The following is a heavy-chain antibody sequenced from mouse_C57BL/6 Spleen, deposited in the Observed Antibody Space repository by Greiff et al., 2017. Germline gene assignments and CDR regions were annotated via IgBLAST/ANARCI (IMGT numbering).Heavy chain of an antibody. CDR2: IYPGSGST. D-gene: IGHD1-1*01. V-gene: IGHV1-55*01. CDR1: GYTFTSYW. J-gene: IGHJ2*01. CDR3: ARETTVVGEDY. Sequence: QVHVKQSGAELVKPGASVKMSCKASGYTFTSYWITWVKQRPGQGLEWIGDIYPGSGSTNYNEKFKSKATLTVDTSSSTAYMQLSSLASEDSAVYYCARETTVVGEDYWGQGTTLTVSS.